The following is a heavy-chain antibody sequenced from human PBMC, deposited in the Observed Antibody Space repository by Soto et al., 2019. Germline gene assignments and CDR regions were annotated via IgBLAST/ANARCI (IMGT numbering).Heavy chain of an antibody. V-gene: IGHV1-3*05. J-gene: IGHJ5*02. CDR1: GYTFTSHA. D-gene: IGHD6-13*01. Sequence: QVQLVQSGAEEKKPGASVKVSCKASGYTFTSHAMHWVRQAPGQRLEWMGWINAGNGNTKYLQKFQGRVTITTDTSASTAYMELSSLRSEDTAVYYCARDGIAAAGTSWFDPWGQGTLVTVSS. CDR3: ARDGIAAAGTSWFDP. CDR2: INAGNGNT.